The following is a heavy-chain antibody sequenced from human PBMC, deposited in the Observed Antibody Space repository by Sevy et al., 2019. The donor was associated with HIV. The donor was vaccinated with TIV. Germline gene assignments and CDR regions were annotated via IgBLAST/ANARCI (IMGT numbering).Heavy chain of an antibody. D-gene: IGHD1-26*01. CDR1: GYTFTSYG. V-gene: IGHV1-18*01. CDR2: NSAYNGNT. Sequence: ASVKVSCKASGYTFTSYGISWVRQAPGQGLEWMGWNSAYNGNTNYAQKLQGRVTMTTDKSTRTAYMELRSLRADDTAVYYCARDGVGRSYPLYYFDYWGQGTLVTVSS. CDR3: ARDGVGRSYPLYYFDY. J-gene: IGHJ4*02.